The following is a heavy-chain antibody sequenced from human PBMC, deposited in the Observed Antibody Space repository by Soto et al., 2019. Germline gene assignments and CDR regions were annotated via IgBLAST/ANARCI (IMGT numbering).Heavy chain of an antibody. Sequence: HPGGSLRLSCAASGFTFSSYDMHWVRQATGKGLEWVSAIGTAGDTYYPGSVKGRFTISRENAKNSLYLQMNSLRAEDTAVYYCARGLTSNGIDYWGQGTLVTVSS. D-gene: IGHD4-4*01. CDR2: IGTAGDT. CDR3: ARGLTSNGIDY. CDR1: GFTFSSYD. J-gene: IGHJ4*02. V-gene: IGHV3-13*01.